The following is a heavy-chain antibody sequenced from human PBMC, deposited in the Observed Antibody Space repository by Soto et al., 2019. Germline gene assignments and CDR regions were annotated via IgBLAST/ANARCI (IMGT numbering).Heavy chain of an antibody. D-gene: IGHD4-17*01. J-gene: IGHJ4*02. CDR1: GGSISSGDYY. V-gene: IGHV4-30-4*01. Sequence: QVQLQESGPGLVKPSQTLSLTCTVSGGSISSGDYYWSWIRQPPGKGLEWIGYIYYSGSTNYNPSLKSPVNISVDTSKTQSSLKLSSVTAADAAVYYCARNDYGDQQPPFPDYWGQGTLVTVSS. CDR2: IYYSGST. CDR3: ARNDYGDQQPPFPDY.